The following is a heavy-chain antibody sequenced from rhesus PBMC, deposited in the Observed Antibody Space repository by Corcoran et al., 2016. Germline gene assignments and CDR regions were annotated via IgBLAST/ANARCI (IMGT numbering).Heavy chain of an antibody. V-gene: IGHV4-122*02. Sequence: QVQLQESGPGLVKPSETLSLTCAVSGGSISSGYYYWSWIRQPPGKGLEWIGYITYSGSTSYNPSLKSRVTISRDTSKNQFSLKLSSVTAADTVVYYCARETMAAAATFDYWGQGVLVTVSS. CDR3: ARETMAAAATFDY. J-gene: IGHJ4*01. CDR1: GGSISSGYYY. CDR2: ITYSGST. D-gene: IGHD6-25*01.